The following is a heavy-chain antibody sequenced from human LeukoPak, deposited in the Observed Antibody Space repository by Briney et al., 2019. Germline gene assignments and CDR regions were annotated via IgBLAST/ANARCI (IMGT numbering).Heavy chain of an antibody. Sequence: GGSLRLSCAAYGFTFSGFAMSWVRQAPGKGLEWVSGIGSGATTFYADSVKGRFTISRDTSKNTLFLQMNSLRAEDTATYYCANKEGDTYASWYMHAGGKRPTVTVPS. CDR1: GFTFSGFA. V-gene: IGHV3-23*01. D-gene: IGHD2-21*02. CDR3: ANKEGDTYASWYMHA. CDR2: IGSGATT. J-gene: IGHJ6*03.